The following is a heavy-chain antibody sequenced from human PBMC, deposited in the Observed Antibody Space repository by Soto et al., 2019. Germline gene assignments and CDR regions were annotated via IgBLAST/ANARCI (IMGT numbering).Heavy chain of an antibody. Sequence: ELQLVQSGAEVKKPGESLKISCKGSGYNFANYWIGWVRQMSGKGLEWMGIIYPGNSDTRYSPSFQGQVTISADTSISTAYLEWSSLKASDTAIYYCARHVYYDVLKKNYWGQGTLVTVSS. V-gene: IGHV5-51*01. CDR3: ARHVYYDVLKKNY. CDR2: IYPGNSDT. J-gene: IGHJ4*02. CDR1: GYNFANYW. D-gene: IGHD3-9*01.